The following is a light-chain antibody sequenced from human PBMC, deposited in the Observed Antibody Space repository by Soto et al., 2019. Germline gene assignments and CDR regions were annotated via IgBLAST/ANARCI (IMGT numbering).Light chain of an antibody. CDR2: GAS. J-gene: IGKJ5*01. CDR3: QVYGPSPPST. CDR1: QSANSTY. Sequence: IVSTHSPSTLTYSLLERATLSCRTSQSANSTYFACYQQRPRQPPRLLIYGASTKPAGSPEGFSGSGSGTDFTLTISSLEPEDYAVYYCQVYGPSPPSTFGQGTRLEIK. V-gene: IGKV3-20*01.